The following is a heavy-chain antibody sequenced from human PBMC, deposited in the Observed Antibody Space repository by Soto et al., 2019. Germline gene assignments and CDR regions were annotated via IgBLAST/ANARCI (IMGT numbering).Heavy chain of an antibody. V-gene: IGHV4-39*01. D-gene: IGHD2-2*01. Sequence: SETLSLTCTVSGGSISSSSYYWGWIRQPPGKGLEWIGSIYYSGSTYYNPSLKSRVTISVDTSKNQFSLKLSSVTAADTAVYYCARHCSSTSCRYYFDYWGQGTLVTVSS. CDR1: GGSISSSSYY. CDR3: ARHCSSTSCRYYFDY. CDR2: IYYSGST. J-gene: IGHJ4*02.